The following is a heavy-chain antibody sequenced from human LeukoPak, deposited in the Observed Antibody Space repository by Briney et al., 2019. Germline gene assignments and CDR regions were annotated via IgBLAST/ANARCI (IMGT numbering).Heavy chain of an antibody. CDR3: ARPGNYYDSH. J-gene: IGHJ4*02. D-gene: IGHD3-22*01. CDR2: IYDSGST. CDR1: GGSIRSSYYY. V-gene: IGHV4-39*01. Sequence: SETLSLTCTVSGGSIRSSYYYWGWIRQPPGKGLEWIGSIYDSGSTYYNPSLKSRVTISVDTSKNQFSLKLNSVTAADTAVYYCARPGNYYDSHWGQGTLVTVSS.